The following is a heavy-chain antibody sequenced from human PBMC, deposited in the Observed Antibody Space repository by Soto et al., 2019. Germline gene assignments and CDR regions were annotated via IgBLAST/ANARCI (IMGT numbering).Heavy chain of an antibody. CDR1: GYTFTSYG. CDR3: AREVGVVVAAATYYYYYYMDV. CDR2: ISAYNGNT. D-gene: IGHD2-15*01. Sequence: ASVKVSCKASGYTFTSYGISWVRHAPGQGLERMGWISAYNGNTNYAQKLQGRVTMTTDTSTSTAYMELRSLRSDDTAAYYCAREVGVVVAAATYYYYYYMDVWGKGTTVTV. V-gene: IGHV1-18*01. J-gene: IGHJ6*03.